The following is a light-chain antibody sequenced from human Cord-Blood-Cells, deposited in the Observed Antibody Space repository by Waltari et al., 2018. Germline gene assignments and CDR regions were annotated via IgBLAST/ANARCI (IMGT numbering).Light chain of an antibody. CDR2: AAS. J-gene: IGKJ5*01. Sequence: DIQLTQSPSFLSASVGDRVTITCRASQGISSYLAWYQQKPGKAPKLLIYAASTLQSGVPSRFSGSVSGTEFTLSISSLHPEDFATYYCQQLNSYPITFGQGTRLEIK. V-gene: IGKV1-9*01. CDR3: QQLNSYPIT. CDR1: QGISSY.